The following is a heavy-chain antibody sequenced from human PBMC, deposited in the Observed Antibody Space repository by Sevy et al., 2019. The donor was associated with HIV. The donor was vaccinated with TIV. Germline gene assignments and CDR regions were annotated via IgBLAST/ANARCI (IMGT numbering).Heavy chain of an antibody. CDR2: INPNSGDT. D-gene: IGHD3-10*01. CDR3: ARDFLALGRGNGAPGAIDY. J-gene: IGHJ4*02. CDR1: GYTFSAYY. V-gene: IGHV1-2*02. Sequence: ASVKVSCKASGYTFSAYYIHWVRQAPGQGLEWMGWINPNSGDTNYVQRFQGRVTMTRDTSISTVYMDLRRLTSDDTAVYYCARDFLALGRGNGAPGAIDYWGQGTPVTVSS.